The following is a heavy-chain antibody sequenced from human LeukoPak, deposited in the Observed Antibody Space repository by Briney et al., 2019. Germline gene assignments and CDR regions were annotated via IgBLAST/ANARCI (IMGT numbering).Heavy chain of an antibody. D-gene: IGHD2-15*01. V-gene: IGHV4-34*01. CDR3: ARGRYCSGGSCPYYYYYYYMDV. CDR2: INHRGST. J-gene: IGHJ6*03. CDR1: GGSFSGYY. Sequence: SETLSLTCAVYGGSFSGYYWSWIRQPPGKGLEWMGEINHRGSTNYNPSLKSRVTISVDTSKNQFSLKLSSVTAADTAVYYCARGRYCSGGSCPYYYYYYYMDVWGKGTTVTVSS.